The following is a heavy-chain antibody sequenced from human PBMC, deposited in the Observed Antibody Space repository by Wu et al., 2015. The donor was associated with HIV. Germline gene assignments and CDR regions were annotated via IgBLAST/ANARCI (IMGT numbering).Heavy chain of an antibody. V-gene: IGHV1-18*01. Sequence: QGHLVQSGAEVKKPGASVKVSCKASGYTFNKYAITWVRQAPGQGLEWMGWISPYNGNTNYVKKFKDRFTMTADTSTNTAYMELRSLRSDDTASYYCARFELMVTFGGVTPNSYHFDNWGQGTLVTVSS. CDR2: ISPYNGNT. J-gene: IGHJ4*02. CDR3: ARFELMVTFGGVTPNSYHFDN. D-gene: IGHD3-16*01. CDR1: GYTFNKYA.